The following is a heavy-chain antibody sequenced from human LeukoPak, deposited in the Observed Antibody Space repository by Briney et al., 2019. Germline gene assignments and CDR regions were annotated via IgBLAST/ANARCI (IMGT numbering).Heavy chain of an antibody. D-gene: IGHD2-2*02. Sequence: GGSLGLSCAASGFTFSNYWMSWVRQAPGKGLEWVANIKQDGSEKYYVDSVKGRFTISRDNAKNSLYLQMNSLRAEDTAVYYCATVPREVVVPAAIGSFDYWGQGTLVTVSS. CDR1: GFTFSNYW. V-gene: IGHV3-7*03. CDR3: ATVPREVVVPAAIGSFDY. CDR2: IKQDGSEK. J-gene: IGHJ4*02.